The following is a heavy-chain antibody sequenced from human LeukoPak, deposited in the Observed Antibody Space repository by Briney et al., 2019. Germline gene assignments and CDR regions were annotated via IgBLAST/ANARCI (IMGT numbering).Heavy chain of an antibody. J-gene: IGHJ3*02. V-gene: IGHV1-2*02. Sequence: GASVKVSCKASGYTLTGYYMHWVRQAPGQGLEWMGWINPNSGGTNCRVTMTRDTSISTAYMELSRLRSDDTAVYYCARGVVRGAIHIWGQGTMVTVSS. CDR3: ARGVVRGAIHI. CDR1: GYTLTGYY. CDR2: INPNSGGT. D-gene: IGHD3-10*01.